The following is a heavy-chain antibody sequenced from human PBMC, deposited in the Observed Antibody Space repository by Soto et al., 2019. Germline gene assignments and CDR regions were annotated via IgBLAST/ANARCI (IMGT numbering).Heavy chain of an antibody. D-gene: IGHD6-13*01. CDR1: GVSVRSGSYD. V-gene: IGHV4-61*01. Sequence: QVQLQESGPGLVKPSETLSLTCTVSGVSVRSGSYDWIWIRQPPGKVLEWIGYIYYSGSTNYNPSLKSRVTISVDTSKNQFSLKLSSVTAAYTAVYYCARDRSSLDGMDVWGQGTTVTVSS. CDR3: ARDRSSLDGMDV. J-gene: IGHJ6*02. CDR2: IYYSGST.